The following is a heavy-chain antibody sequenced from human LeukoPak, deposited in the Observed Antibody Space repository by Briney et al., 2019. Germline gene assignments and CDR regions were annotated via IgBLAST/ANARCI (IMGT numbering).Heavy chain of an antibody. CDR2: INAGNGNT. Sequence: GASVKVSCKASGYTFTSYAMHWVRQAPGQRLEWMGWINAGNGNTKYSQKFQGRVTITRDTSASTAYMELSSLRSEDTAVYYCARDRTYCSSTSCNNWFDPWGQGTLVTVSS. D-gene: IGHD2-2*01. CDR1: GYTFTSYA. CDR3: ARDRTYCSSTSCNNWFDP. J-gene: IGHJ5*02. V-gene: IGHV1-3*01.